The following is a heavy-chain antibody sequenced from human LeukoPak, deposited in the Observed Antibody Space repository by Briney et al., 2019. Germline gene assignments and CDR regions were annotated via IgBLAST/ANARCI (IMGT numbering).Heavy chain of an antibody. CDR3: ARGGRRDSTSYPSPVDY. CDR1: GGSFSGYY. CDR2: INHSGST. J-gene: IGHJ4*02. Sequence: SETLSLTCAVYGGSFSGYYWSWIRQPPGKGLEWIGEINHSGSTNYNPSLKSRVTISVDTSKNQFSLKLSSVTAADTAVYYCARGGRRDSTSYPSPVDYWGQGTLVTVSS. V-gene: IGHV4-34*01. D-gene: IGHD2-2*01.